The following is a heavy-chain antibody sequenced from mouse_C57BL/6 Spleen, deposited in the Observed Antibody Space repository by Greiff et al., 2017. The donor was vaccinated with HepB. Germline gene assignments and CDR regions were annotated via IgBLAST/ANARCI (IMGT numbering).Heavy chain of an antibody. V-gene: IGHV2-5*01. D-gene: IGHD1-1*01. Sequence: QVQLQQSGPGLVQPSQSLSITCTVSGFSLTSYGVHWVRQSPGKGLEWLGVIWRGGSTDTNAAVMYRLSITKDNSTIHESFKMNSRQADDTAIYYCAKTGSGYEEAWFAYWGQGTLVTVSA. J-gene: IGHJ3*01. CDR3: AKTGSGYEEAWFAY. CDR1: GFSLTSYG. CDR2: IWRGGST.